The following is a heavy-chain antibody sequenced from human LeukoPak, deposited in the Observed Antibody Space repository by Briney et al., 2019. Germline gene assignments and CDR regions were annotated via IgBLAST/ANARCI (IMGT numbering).Heavy chain of an antibody. CDR2: INPNSGGT. Sequence: ASVKVSCKASGYIFTAYYMHWVRQAPGQGPEWMGWINPNSGGTSYAQKFQGRVTMTRDTFISTAYMELSSLRSDDTAVYYCVPAKVGAGAAQFAYWGPGTLVTVSS. J-gene: IGHJ4*01. V-gene: IGHV1-2*02. D-gene: IGHD6-13*01. CDR1: GYIFTAYY. CDR3: VPAKVGAGAAQFAY.